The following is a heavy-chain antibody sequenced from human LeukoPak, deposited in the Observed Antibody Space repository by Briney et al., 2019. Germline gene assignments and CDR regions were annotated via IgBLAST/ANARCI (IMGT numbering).Heavy chain of an antibody. CDR1: GGTFSSYA. Sequence: SVKVSCKASGGTFSSYAISWVRQAPGQGLEWMGGIIPIFGTANYAQKFQGRVTITADESTSTAYMELSSLRSEDTAVYYCARVYSYGQYQLNWFDPWGQGTLVTVSS. V-gene: IGHV1-69*13. CDR3: ARVYSYGQYQLNWFDP. CDR2: IIPIFGTA. D-gene: IGHD5-18*01. J-gene: IGHJ5*02.